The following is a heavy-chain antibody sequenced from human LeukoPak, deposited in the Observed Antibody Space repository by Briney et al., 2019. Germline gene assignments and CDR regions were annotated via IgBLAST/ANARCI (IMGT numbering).Heavy chain of an antibody. CDR2: ISSSGDTI. J-gene: IGHJ4*02. V-gene: IGHV3-11*01. Sequence: PGGSLRLSCAASGFTLSHYYMTWIRQAPGKGLEWLSCISSSGDTIYYADSVKGRFTVSRDNAENSLYLQMYSLRAEDTAMYYCARQGSEIDYWGQGTLVTVSS. CDR1: GFTLSHYY. CDR3: ARQGSEIDY.